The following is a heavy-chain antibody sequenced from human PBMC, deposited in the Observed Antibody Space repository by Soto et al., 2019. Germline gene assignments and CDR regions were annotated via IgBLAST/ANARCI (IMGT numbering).Heavy chain of an antibody. V-gene: IGHV1-69*02. Sequence: QVQLVQSGAEVQKPGSSVKVSCKASGGTFSSYTISWVRQAPGQGLEWMGRIIPILGIANYAQKFQGRATITADKSTSTAYMELSSLRSEDTAVYYCARGEVGGYCSSTSCYAFDIWGQGTMVTVSS. J-gene: IGHJ3*02. D-gene: IGHD2-2*01. CDR1: GGTFSSYT. CDR2: IIPILGIA. CDR3: ARGEVGGYCSSTSCYAFDI.